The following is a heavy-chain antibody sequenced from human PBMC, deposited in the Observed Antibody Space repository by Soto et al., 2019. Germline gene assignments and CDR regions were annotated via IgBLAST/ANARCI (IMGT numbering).Heavy chain of an antibody. CDR1: GYNFTKYW. CDR2: IYPDDSDT. D-gene: IGHD6-13*01. CDR3: ARRGSSSWPKYYFYGMDV. J-gene: IGHJ6*02. V-gene: IGHV5-51*01. Sequence: PGESLKISCQGSGYNFTKYWIGWVRQRPGKGLEWMGMIYPDDSDTRYSPSFQGQVTISADKSINTAYLQWTNLKASDTAMYYCARRGSSSWPKYYFYGMDVRGQGTTVTVSS.